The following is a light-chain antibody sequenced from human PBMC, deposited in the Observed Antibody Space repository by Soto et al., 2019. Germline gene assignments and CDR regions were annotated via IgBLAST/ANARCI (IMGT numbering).Light chain of an antibody. V-gene: IGLV2-23*01. J-gene: IGLJ1*01. CDR3: CSYAGSSPYV. CDR1: SSTVGGFNV. CDR2: EGI. Sequence: QSALTQPASVSGSPGQSITISCTGTSSTVGGFNVVSWYQQHPGKAPKVIIYEGIKRPSGVSNRFSGSNSGSTASLTISGLQAEDEADYYCCSYAGSSPYVFGTGTQLTVL.